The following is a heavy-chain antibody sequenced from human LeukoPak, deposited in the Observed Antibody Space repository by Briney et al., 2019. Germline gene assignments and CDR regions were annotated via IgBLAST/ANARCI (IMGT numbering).Heavy chain of an antibody. D-gene: IGHD3-22*01. V-gene: IGHV3-23*01. Sequence: GGSLRLSSAASGFTFSSYAMSWVRQAPGKGLEWVSAISGSGGSTYYADSVKGRFTISRDNSKNTLYLQMNSLRAEDTAVYYCAKDVYDSSGYDWFDPWGQGTLVTVSS. CDR1: GFTFSSYA. J-gene: IGHJ5*02. CDR2: ISGSGGST. CDR3: AKDVYDSSGYDWFDP.